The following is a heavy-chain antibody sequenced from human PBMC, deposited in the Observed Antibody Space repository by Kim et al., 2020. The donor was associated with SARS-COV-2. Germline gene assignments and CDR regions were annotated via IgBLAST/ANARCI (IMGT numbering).Heavy chain of an antibody. J-gene: IGHJ4*02. V-gene: IGHV4-39*01. CDR3: ASDQARVMITFGGVISI. D-gene: IGHD3-16*02. Sequence: LKSRVTISVDTSKNQFSLKLSSVTAADTAMYYCASDQARVMITFGGVISIWGQGTLVTVSS.